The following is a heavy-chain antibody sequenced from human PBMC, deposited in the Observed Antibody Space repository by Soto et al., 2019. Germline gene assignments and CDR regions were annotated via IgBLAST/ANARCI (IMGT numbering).Heavy chain of an antibody. Sequence: QVQLQESGPGLVKPSETLSLTCTVSGGSISSYYWSWIRQPPGKGLEWIGYMYNTGSTVYNPSLKSRVTISVETSKNKFSLKLNAVTAADTAVYYCARDLWGYCGTDCYPLDVWGQGTTVTVSS. CDR2: MYNTGST. D-gene: IGHD2-21*02. V-gene: IGHV4-59*01. J-gene: IGHJ6*02. CDR1: GGSISSYY. CDR3: ARDLWGYCGTDCYPLDV.